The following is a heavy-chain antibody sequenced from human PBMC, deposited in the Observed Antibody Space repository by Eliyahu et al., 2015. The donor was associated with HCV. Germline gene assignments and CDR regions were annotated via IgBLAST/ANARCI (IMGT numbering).Heavy chain of an antibody. CDR3: TTGAPGGFDYYLDV. V-gene: IGHV3-15*01. CDR2: IKSKTDGGTT. CDR1: GFTFSKAW. Sequence: EVQLVESGGGLVKPGGSLRLSCAASGFTFSKAWMSWVRQAPGKGLGWIGRIKSKTDGGTTDYAAPVKGRFTISRDDSKSTLYLQMNSLKTEDTAVYYCTTGAPGGFDYYLDVWDQGTTVTVSS. D-gene: IGHD3-10*01. J-gene: IGHJ6*03.